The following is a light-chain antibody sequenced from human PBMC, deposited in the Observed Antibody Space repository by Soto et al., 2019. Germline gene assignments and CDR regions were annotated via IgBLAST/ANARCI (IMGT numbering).Light chain of an antibody. J-gene: IGLJ2*01. Sequence: QSALTQPRSVSGSPGQSVTISCTGTSSDVGGYNYVSWYQQHPGKAPKLMIYDVSKRPSGVPDRFSGSKSGNTASLTISGLQAEDEAYYYCCSYAGSYVFGGGTKLTVL. CDR1: SSDVGGYNY. CDR3: CSYAGSYV. CDR2: DVS. V-gene: IGLV2-11*01.